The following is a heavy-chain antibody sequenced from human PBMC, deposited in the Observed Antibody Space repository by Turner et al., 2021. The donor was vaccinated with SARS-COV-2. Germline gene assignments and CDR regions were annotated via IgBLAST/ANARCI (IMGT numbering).Heavy chain of an antibody. CDR2: INPNSGGT. Sequence: QVPLVLSRAEVKMPGDSVKLSCKASGSSFSGYSMHWVRQAPGQGLEWMGWINPNSGGTNYAQKFQGRVTMTSDTSISTAYMELSRLRSDDTAVYYCARGRRGYDFWSGNPNWFDPWGQGTLVTVSS. CDR1: GSSFSGYS. CDR3: ARGRRGYDFWSGNPNWFDP. D-gene: IGHD3-3*01. V-gene: IGHV1-2*02. J-gene: IGHJ5*02.